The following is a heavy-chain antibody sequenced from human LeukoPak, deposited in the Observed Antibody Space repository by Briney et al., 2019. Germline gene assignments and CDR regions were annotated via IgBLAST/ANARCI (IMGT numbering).Heavy chain of an antibody. D-gene: IGHD1-26*01. Sequence: GGSLRLSCAASGLTFSGYEMNWVRQAPGKGLEWVSYISSSGSTIYYADPVKGRFTISRDNAKNSLYLQMNSLRAEDTAVYYCAPIVGATMNYWGQGTLVTVSS. J-gene: IGHJ4*02. V-gene: IGHV3-48*03. CDR3: APIVGATMNY. CDR1: GLTFSGYE. CDR2: ISSSGSTI.